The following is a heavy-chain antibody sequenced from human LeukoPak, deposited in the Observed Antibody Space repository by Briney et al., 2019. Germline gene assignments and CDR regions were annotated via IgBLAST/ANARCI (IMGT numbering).Heavy chain of an antibody. CDR2: INHSGST. V-gene: IGHV4-34*01. J-gene: IGHJ6*03. CDR3: ARARTHYYYYMDV. CDR1: GGSFSGYY. Sequence: SETLPLTCAVYGGSFSGYYWSWVRQPPGKGLEWIGEINHSGSTNYNPSLKSRVTISVDTSKNQFSLKLSSVTAADTAVYYCARARTHYYYYMDVWGKGTTVTVSS.